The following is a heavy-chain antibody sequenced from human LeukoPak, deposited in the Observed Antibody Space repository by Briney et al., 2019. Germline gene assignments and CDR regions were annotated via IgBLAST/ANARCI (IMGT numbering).Heavy chain of an antibody. D-gene: IGHD3-9*01. CDR3: ARDSATTGYYNY. Sequence: SETLSLTCTVSGGSISSYYWSWIRQPPGKGLEWIGYIYYSGSTNYNPSLKSRVTISVDTSKNQYSLKLSSVTAADTAVYYCARDSATTGYYNYWGQGTLVTVSS. CDR1: GGSISSYY. J-gene: IGHJ4*02. CDR2: IYYSGST. V-gene: IGHV4-59*01.